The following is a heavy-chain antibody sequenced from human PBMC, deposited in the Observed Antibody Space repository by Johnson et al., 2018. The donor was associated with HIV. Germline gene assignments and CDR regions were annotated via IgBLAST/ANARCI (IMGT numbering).Heavy chain of an antibody. V-gene: IGHV3-11*04. CDR1: GFTFSDYY. Sequence: QVQLVESGGGLVKPGGSLRLSCAASGFTFSDYYMSWIRQAPGKGLEWLSYIGSGGTTIYSADSVKGRFTISRDNSKNTLYLQMNSLRAEDTAVYYCAGLPDAFDIWGQGTMVTVSS. D-gene: IGHD5-12*01. CDR2: IGSGGTTI. CDR3: AGLPDAFDI. J-gene: IGHJ3*02.